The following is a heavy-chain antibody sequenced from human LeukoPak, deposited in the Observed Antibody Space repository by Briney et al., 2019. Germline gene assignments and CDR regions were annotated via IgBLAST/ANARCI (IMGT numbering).Heavy chain of an antibody. CDR3: ARGLPRNDFWSGFATYWFDP. J-gene: IGHJ5*02. Sequence: SETLSLTCAVYGGSFSGYYWSWIRQPPGKGLEWIGEINHSGSTNYNPSLRSRVTISLDRPKKQFSLKLSSVNVADTAVYYCARGLPRNDFWSGFATYWFDPWGRGTLVTVSS. V-gene: IGHV4-34*01. D-gene: IGHD3-3*01. CDR1: GGSFSGYY. CDR2: INHSGST.